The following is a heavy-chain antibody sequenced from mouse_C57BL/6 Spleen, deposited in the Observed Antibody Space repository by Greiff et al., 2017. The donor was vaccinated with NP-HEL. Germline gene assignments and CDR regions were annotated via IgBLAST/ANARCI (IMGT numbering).Heavy chain of an antibody. V-gene: IGHV1-59*01. CDR1: GYTFTSYW. J-gene: IGHJ1*03. CDR2: IDPSDSYT. Sequence: VQLQQPGAELVRPGTSVKLSCKASGYTFTSYWLHWVKQRPGQGLEWIGVIDPSDSYTNSNQKFKGKATLPVDTSSSTAYMQLSSLTSEDSAVYYCAKPDGYYVGYFDVWGTGTTVTVSS. D-gene: IGHD2-3*01. CDR3: AKPDGYYVGYFDV.